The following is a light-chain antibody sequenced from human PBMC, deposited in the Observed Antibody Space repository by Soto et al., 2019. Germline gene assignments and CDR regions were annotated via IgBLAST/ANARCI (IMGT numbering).Light chain of an antibody. CDR3: GSYAGPRYV. V-gene: IGLV2-8*01. J-gene: IGLJ1*01. CDR1: TSDVAGSNY. Sequence: QSALTQPPSASGSPGQSVTISCTGTTSDVAGSNYASWYQLHPGKAPILLNDEVTKRPSGVHDRFAGSKSANTASLTVSGHQAEDEADYYCGSYAGPRYVFGSGTKVTVL. CDR2: EVT.